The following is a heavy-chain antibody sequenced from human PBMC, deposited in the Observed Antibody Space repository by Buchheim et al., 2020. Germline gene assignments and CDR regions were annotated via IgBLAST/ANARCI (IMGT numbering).Heavy chain of an antibody. D-gene: IGHD2/OR15-2a*01. CDR1: GFSFSAST. CDR3: VTEYSDSSGRGDF. CDR2: ISGNSRSI. J-gene: IGHJ4*02. Sequence: EVQLVESGGGLMQPGGSLRVSCAASGFSFSASTMNWVRQSPGKGLEWISYISGNSRSISYADSVKGRFATSRDNVEGLLFLQMSSLRDDDTGIYYCVTEYSDSSGRGDFWGQGT. V-gene: IGHV3-48*02.